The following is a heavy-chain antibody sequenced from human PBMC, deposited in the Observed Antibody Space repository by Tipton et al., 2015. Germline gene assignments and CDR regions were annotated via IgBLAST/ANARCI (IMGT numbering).Heavy chain of an antibody. Sequence: TLSLTCTVSSDSINKYYWSWIRQPPGKELQWVGYIQYSGGTNYNPSLKSRVPISVDTPKTQFSLKLISVTAADTAVYYCARARGRHGGLFDSWGQGTLVTVSS. J-gene: IGHJ4*02. CDR2: IQYSGGT. CDR3: ARARGRHGGLFDS. V-gene: IGHV4-59*12. CDR1: SDSINKYY. D-gene: IGHD4-23*01.